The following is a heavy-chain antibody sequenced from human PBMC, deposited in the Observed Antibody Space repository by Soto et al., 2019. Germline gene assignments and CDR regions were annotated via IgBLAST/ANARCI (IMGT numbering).Heavy chain of an antibody. CDR1: GLTFSSYW. D-gene: IGHD3-3*01. CDR2: INTDGNTT. Sequence: EVQLVESGGGLVQPGGSLRLSCAASGLTFSSYWMHWVRQAPGKGLVWVSRINTDGNTTSYADSVKGRFTISRDNAKNTLYLQMNTLRAEDTAVYYCARAWVRNYDFWSGYVDWFDSWGQGTLVTVSS. CDR3: ARAWVRNYDFWSGYVDWFDS. V-gene: IGHV3-74*01. J-gene: IGHJ5*01.